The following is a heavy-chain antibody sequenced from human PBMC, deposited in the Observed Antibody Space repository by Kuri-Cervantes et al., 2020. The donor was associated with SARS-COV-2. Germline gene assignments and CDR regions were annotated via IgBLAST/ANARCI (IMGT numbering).Heavy chain of an antibody. CDR3: ARWPSWSGSIDY. V-gene: IGHV4-59*01. CDR1: GGSISSYY. J-gene: IGHJ4*02. Sequence: SETLSFTCTVSGGSISSYYWSWIRRPPGKGLEWIGYIYYSGSTNYNPSLKSRVTISVDTSKNQFSLKLSSVTAADTAVYYCARWPSWSGSIDYWGQGTLVTVSS. D-gene: IGHD3-3*01. CDR2: IYYSGST.